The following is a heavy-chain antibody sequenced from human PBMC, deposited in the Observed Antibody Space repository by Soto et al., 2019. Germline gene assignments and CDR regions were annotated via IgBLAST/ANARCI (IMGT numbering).Heavy chain of an antibody. Sequence: QVQLVQSGAEVKKPGASVKVSCKASGYTFTSYDINWVRQATGQGLEWMGWMNPNSGNTGYAQKFQGRVTMTRNTSKSTAHLELDSPRSEDTAVYYCAREKSYGMDVWGQGTTVTVSS. CDR3: AREKSYGMDV. V-gene: IGHV1-8*01. J-gene: IGHJ6*02. CDR1: GYTFTSYD. CDR2: MNPNSGNT.